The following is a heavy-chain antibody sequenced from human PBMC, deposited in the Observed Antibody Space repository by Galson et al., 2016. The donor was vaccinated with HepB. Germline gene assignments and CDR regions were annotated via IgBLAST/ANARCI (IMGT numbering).Heavy chain of an antibody. D-gene: IGHD6-19*01. CDR2: ITSSGSTI. J-gene: IGHJ4*02. CDR3: ARVREQWLVKGYYFDY. Sequence: SLRLSCAASGFSFIDSYMSWIRQAPGKGPEWVSYITSSGSTIFYADSVKGRFTISRDNAKNALFLQMTSLRAEDTAVYYCARVREQWLVKGYYFDYWGQGTLVTVSS. V-gene: IGHV3-11*01. CDR1: GFSFIDSY.